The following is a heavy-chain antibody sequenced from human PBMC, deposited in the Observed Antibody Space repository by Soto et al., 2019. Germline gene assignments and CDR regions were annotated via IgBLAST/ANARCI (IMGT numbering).Heavy chain of an antibody. D-gene: IGHD1-26*01. CDR2: MIGDGTSW. Sequence: EVQLLESGGGLAQAGGSLRLSCAASGFDFRIYAMNWVRQAPGKGLEWVAVMIGDGTSWDYADSVRGRFTISRDNSKNTLYLQMHSLRAEDTAVYYCAKDLRPDGRYDFDYWGQGTLVTVSS. CDR3: AKDLRPDGRYDFDY. CDR1: GFDFRIYA. V-gene: IGHV3-23*01. J-gene: IGHJ4*02.